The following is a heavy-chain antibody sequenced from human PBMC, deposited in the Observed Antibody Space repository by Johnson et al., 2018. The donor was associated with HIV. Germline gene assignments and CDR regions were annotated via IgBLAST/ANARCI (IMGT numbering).Heavy chain of an antibody. CDR1: GFTVLNNY. CDR2: IYSRDTT. D-gene: IGHD5-18*01. J-gene: IGHJ3*02. V-gene: IGHV3-66*01. CDR3: AKDLSGYSYGYGAFDI. Sequence: VQLVESGGGLVQPGGSLRLSCAVSGFTVLNNYMPWVRQAPGKGLEWVSIIYSRDTTYYADSVQGRFSIARDSSKNTMYLQMNSLRAEDTAVYYCAKDLSGYSYGYGAFDIWGQGTMVTVSS.